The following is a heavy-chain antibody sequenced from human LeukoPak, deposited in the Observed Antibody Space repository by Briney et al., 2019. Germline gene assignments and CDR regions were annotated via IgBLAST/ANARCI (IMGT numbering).Heavy chain of an antibody. CDR2: ISGSGDTT. CDR3: ARDPDSSSWYGTFGY. V-gene: IGHV3-23*01. J-gene: IGHJ4*02. CDR1: GFTFSSYA. Sequence: GGSLRLSCAASGFTFSSYAMNWVRQAPGKGLEWLSAISGSGDTTYYADSVRGRFTNSRDNSKNTLYLQMNGLRAEDTAVYYCARDPDSSSWYGTFGYWGQGILVAVSS. D-gene: IGHD6-13*01.